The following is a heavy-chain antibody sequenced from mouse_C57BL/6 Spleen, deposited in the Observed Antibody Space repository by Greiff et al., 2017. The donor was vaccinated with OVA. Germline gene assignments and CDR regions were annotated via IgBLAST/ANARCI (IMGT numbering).Heavy chain of an antibody. CDR1: GYTFTDYY. D-gene: IGHD2-4*01. Sequence: QLQQSGAELVKPGASVKISCKASGYTFTDYYINWVKQRPGQGLEWIGKIGPGSGSTYYNEKFKGKATLTADKSSSTAYMQLSSLTSEDSAVYFCAPIYYDYDGPSMDYWGQGTSVTVSS. CDR3: APIYYDYDGPSMDY. V-gene: IGHV1-77*01. J-gene: IGHJ4*01. CDR2: IGPGSGST.